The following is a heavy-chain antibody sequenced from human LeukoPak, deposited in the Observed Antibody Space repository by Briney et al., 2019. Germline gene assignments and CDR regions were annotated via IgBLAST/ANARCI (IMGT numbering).Heavy chain of an antibody. D-gene: IGHD1-26*01. Sequence: SVKVSCKASGGTFSSYAISWVRQAPGQGLEWLGGIIPMFGTAKYAQKFQGRVTITTDESTTTAYMELISLRFEDTAVYYCLRREALRGRPRAFDPLGQGTLVTVTS. J-gene: IGHJ4*01. CDR2: IIPMFGTA. CDR1: GGTFSSYA. V-gene: IGHV1-69*05. CDR3: LRREALRGRPRAFDP.